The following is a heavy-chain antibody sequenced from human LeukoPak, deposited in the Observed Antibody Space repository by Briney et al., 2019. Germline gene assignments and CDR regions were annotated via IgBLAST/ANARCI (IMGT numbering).Heavy chain of an antibody. D-gene: IGHD5-24*01. V-gene: IGHV3-21*01. CDR3: ARDQGDGYNFWDY. CDR2: ISSGSSYI. J-gene: IGHJ4*02. CDR1: GFTFSSYG. Sequence: GGSLRLSCAASGFTFSSYGMHWVRQAPGKGLEWVSSISSGSSYIYYADSVKGRFTISRDNAKNSLYLQMNSLRAEDTAVYYCARDQGDGYNFWDYWGQGTLVTVSS.